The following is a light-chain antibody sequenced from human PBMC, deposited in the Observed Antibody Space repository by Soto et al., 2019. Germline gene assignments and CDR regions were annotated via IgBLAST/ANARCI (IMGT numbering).Light chain of an antibody. Sequence: IVLTQSPGNLSLSPGERATLSCRAVQSVTSRYIAWYQQKPGQAPRLLVYGAATRATGIPVRFSGSGSGTDFTLTISRREPDDFALYYCQQYGTSQLTFGGGTKVEI. J-gene: IGKJ4*01. V-gene: IGKV3-20*01. CDR1: QSVTSRY. CDR2: GAA. CDR3: QQYGTSQLT.